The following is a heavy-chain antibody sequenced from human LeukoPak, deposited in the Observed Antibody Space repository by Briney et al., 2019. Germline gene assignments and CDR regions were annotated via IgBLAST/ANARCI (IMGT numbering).Heavy chain of an antibody. CDR2: IIPIFGTA. D-gene: IGHD1-1*01. CDR3: ARDVTGTANWFDP. J-gene: IGHJ5*02. Sequence: SVKVSCKASGGTFSSYAISWVRQAPGQGLEWMGGIIPIFGTANYAQKFQGRVTITADKSTSTAYMELSSLRSEDTAVYYCARDVTGTANWFDPWGQGTPVTVSS. V-gene: IGHV1-69*06. CDR1: GGTFSSYA.